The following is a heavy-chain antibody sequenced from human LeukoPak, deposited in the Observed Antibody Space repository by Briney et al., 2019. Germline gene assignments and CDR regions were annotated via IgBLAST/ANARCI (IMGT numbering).Heavy chain of an antibody. J-gene: IGHJ4*02. CDR1: GFTLSSAW. CDR3: VRDRVGPDY. CDR2: ITDDATT. D-gene: IGHD1-26*01. V-gene: IGHV3-74*03. Sequence: GESLTLSCAVSGFTLSSAWMHWVRQPPGTGLVWVSRITDDATTTYADSVRGRFPISRDNAKHILYLKMNCLSVEDTAVYYCVRDRVGPDYWGQGTLVTVSS.